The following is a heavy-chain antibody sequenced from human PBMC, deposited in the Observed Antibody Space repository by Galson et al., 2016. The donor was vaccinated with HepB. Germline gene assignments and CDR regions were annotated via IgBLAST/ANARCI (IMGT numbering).Heavy chain of an antibody. J-gene: IGHJ4*02. V-gene: IGHV3-30*18. Sequence: SLRLSCAASAFTFSSYGMYWVRQAPGRGLEWVAVVSYDGSVKYYEDSVKGRFTISRDNSKNMLYLQMNSLRAEDTAVYYCAKEGHADGGTWRADFDYWGQGTLVTVSS. D-gene: IGHD4-23*01. CDR1: AFTFSSYG. CDR2: VSYDGSVK. CDR3: AKEGHADGGTWRADFDY.